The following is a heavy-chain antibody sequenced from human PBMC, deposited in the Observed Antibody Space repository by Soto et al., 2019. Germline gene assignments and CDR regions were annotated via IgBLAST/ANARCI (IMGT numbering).Heavy chain of an antibody. CDR2: ISAYNGNT. V-gene: IGHV1-18*01. CDR3: ARFISVTVKPSAFDI. Sequence: GASVKVSCKASGYTFTSYGISWVRQAPGQGLEWMGWISAYNGNTNYAQKLQGRVTMTTDTSTSTAYMELRSLRSDDTAVYYCARFISVTVKPSAFDIWGQGTMVTVS. J-gene: IGHJ3*02. CDR1: GYTFTSYG. D-gene: IGHD3-10*01.